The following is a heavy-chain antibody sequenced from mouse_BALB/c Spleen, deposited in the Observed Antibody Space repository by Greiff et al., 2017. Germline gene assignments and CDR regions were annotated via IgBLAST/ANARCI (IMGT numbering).Heavy chain of an antibody. CDR2: ISSGGST. CDR1: GFTFSSYA. D-gene: IGHD1-1*01. CDR3: AKRDYLGDYYAMDY. J-gene: IGHJ4*01. V-gene: IGHV5-6-5*01. Sequence: DVKLVESGGGLVKPGGSLKLSCAASGFTFSSYAMSWVRQTPEKRLEWVASISSGGSTYYPDSVKGRFTISRDNARNILYLQMSSLRSEDTAMYYCAKRDYLGDYYAMDYWGQGTSVTVSS.